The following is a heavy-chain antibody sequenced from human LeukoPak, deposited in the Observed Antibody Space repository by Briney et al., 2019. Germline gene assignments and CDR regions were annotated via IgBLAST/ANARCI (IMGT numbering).Heavy chain of an antibody. D-gene: IGHD2-2*02. CDR1: GGSISSSSYY. CDR3: ARLGGAIYFYYMDV. CDR2: IYYSGIT. J-gene: IGHJ6*03. V-gene: IGHV4-39*01. Sequence: PSETLSLTCTVSGGSISSSSYYWGWIRQPPGKGLEWIGSIYYSGITYYNPSLKSRVTISVDTSKNQFSPKLTSVTAADTAVYYCARLGGAIYFYYMDVWGKGTTVTISS.